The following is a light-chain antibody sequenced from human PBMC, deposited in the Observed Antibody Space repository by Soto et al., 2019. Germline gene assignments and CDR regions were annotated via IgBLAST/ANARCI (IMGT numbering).Light chain of an antibody. V-gene: IGLV2-14*01. CDR3: TSYTSSSTVV. CDR2: EVS. J-gene: IGLJ2*01. CDR1: SSDVGGYNF. Sequence: QSALTQPASVSGSPGQSITISCTGTSSDVGGYNFVSWYQHHPGKAPKLMIFEVSNRPSGVSNRFSGSKSGNTASLTISGLQADDEAAYFCTSYTSSSTVVFGGGTKLTVL.